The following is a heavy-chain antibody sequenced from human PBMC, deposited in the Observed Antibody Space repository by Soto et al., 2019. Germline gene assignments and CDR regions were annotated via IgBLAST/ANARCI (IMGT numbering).Heavy chain of an antibody. Sequence: ASVKVSCKASGYTFTSYYMHWVRQAPGQGLEWMGIINPSGGSTSYAQKFQGRVTMTRDTSTSTVYMELSSLRSEDTAVYYCARVGETRDYYDSNGYSRSLLAFDIWGQGTMVTVSS. J-gene: IGHJ3*02. V-gene: IGHV1-46*01. CDR1: GYTFTSYY. D-gene: IGHD3-22*01. CDR2: INPSGGST. CDR3: ARVGETRDYYDSNGYSRSLLAFDI.